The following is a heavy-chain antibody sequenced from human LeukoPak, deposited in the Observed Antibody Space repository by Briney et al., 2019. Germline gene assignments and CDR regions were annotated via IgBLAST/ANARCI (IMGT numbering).Heavy chain of an antibody. Sequence: SETLSLTCAVYGGSFSGYYWSWIRQPPGKGLEWIGEINHSGSTNYNPSLKSRVTISVDTSKNQFSLKLSSVTAADTAVYYCARDGRRIAARYYYYYYMDVWGKGTTVTVSS. CDR1: GGSFSGYY. CDR3: ARDGRRIAARYYYYYYMDV. D-gene: IGHD6-6*01. CDR2: INHSGST. J-gene: IGHJ6*03. V-gene: IGHV4-34*01.